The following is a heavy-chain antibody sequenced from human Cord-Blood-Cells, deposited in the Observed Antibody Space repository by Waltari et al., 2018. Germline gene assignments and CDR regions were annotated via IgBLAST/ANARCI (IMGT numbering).Heavy chain of an antibody. CDR2: ISSSSSTI. Sequence: EVQLVESGGGLVQPGGSLRLSCAASGFTFSSYSMNWVRPAPGTGLEWVSYISSSSSTIYYADSVKGRFTISRDNAKNSLYLQMNSLRDEDTAVYYCARAATFPNWNDDYYYYMDVWGKGTTVTVSS. V-gene: IGHV3-48*02. CDR3: ARAATFPNWNDDYYYYMDV. J-gene: IGHJ6*03. D-gene: IGHD1-20*01. CDR1: GFTFSSYS.